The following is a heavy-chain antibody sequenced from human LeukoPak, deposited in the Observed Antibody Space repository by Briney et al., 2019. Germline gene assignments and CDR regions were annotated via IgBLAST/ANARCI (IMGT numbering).Heavy chain of an antibody. CDR3: ARYCTSTTCILRGFDY. J-gene: IGHJ4*02. Sequence: PSETLSLTCSVSGYSFASGHYWGWIRQPPGKGLEWIANIYHTGSAHYNPSLKSRVTISVDTSTNQFSLKLSSVTAADTAVYHCARYCTSTTCILRGFDYWGQGTLVTVSS. CDR2: IYHTGSA. D-gene: IGHD2-2*01. CDR1: GYSFASGHY. V-gene: IGHV4-38-2*01.